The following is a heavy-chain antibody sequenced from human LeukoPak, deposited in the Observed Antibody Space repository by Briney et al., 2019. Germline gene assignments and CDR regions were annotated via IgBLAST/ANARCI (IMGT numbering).Heavy chain of an antibody. CDR1: GGPMRSSSYY. V-gene: IGHV4-39*01. CDR2: INYTGST. Sequence: SETLSLTCTVSGGPMRSSSYYWGWIRQPPGEGLEWIASINYTGSTYYNPSLKSRVTISVDTSKNQFSLKLSSVTAADTAVYYCARLGLVGPYSSSGYYFDYWGQGTLVTVSS. J-gene: IGHJ4*02. CDR3: ARLGLVGPYSSSGYYFDY. D-gene: IGHD6-6*01.